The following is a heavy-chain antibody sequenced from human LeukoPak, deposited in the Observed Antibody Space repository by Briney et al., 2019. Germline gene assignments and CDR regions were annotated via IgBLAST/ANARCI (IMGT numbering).Heavy chain of an antibody. Sequence: ASVKVSCKASGYTFTSYAMNWVRQAPGQGLEWMGWINTNTGNPTYAQGFTGRFVFSLDTSVSTAYLQISSLKAEDTAVYYCARTAPRLNSSSWYVRGYYFDYWGQGTLVTVSS. V-gene: IGHV7-4-1*02. J-gene: IGHJ4*02. CDR1: GYTFTSYA. CDR2: INTNTGNP. D-gene: IGHD6-13*01. CDR3: ARTAPRLNSSSWYVRGYYFDY.